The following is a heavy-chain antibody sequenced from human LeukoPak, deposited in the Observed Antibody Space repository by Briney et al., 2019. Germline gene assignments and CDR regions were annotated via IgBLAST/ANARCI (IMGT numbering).Heavy chain of an antibody. D-gene: IGHD2-21*02. CDR1: GTSFMSSV. J-gene: IGHJ4*02. CDR2: IAVGGAST. CDR3: AAGMYCGGDCYYFQF. V-gene: IGHV1-58*02. Sequence: SLKVSCQASGTSFMSSVIQWVRQAPGKRLEWMGWIAVGGASTNYAQDFQDRISISRDVSIETTYMELTGLTPEDTALYYCAAGMYCGGDCYYFQFWGQGSLVTVSS.